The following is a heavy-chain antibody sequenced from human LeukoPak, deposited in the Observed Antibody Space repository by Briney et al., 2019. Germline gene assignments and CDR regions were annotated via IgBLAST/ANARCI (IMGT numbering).Heavy chain of an antibody. D-gene: IGHD4-17*01. CDR2: IYTSGST. V-gene: IGHV4-4*09. Sequence: SETLSLTCTVSGGSISSYYWSWIRQPPGKGLEWIGYIYTSGSTNYNPSLKSRVTISVDTSKNRFSLKLSSVTAADTAVYYCTRLDYGDIHFDYWGQGTLVTVSS. CDR3: TRLDYGDIHFDY. CDR1: GGSISSYY. J-gene: IGHJ4*02.